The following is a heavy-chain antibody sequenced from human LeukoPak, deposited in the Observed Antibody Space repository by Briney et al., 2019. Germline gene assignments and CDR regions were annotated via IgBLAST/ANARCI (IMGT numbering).Heavy chain of an antibody. Sequence: GSLRLSCAASGFTFSNYAMSWIRQPPGKGLEWIGYIYYSGSTNYNPSLKSRVTISVDTSKNQFSLKLSSVTAADTAVYYCARGNRGYSYVFDYWGQGTLVTVSS. CDR2: IYYSGST. D-gene: IGHD5-18*01. J-gene: IGHJ4*02. CDR3: ARGNRGYSYVFDY. CDR1: GFTFSNYA. V-gene: IGHV4-59*01.